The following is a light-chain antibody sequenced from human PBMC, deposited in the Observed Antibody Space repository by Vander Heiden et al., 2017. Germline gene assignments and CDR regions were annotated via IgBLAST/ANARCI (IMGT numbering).Light chain of an antibody. Sequence: IVLTQSPATLHLSPAERATLSCRASQSVTSYLAWYQQKPGQAPRLLIYDASNRANGIAARFSGSGCGTDVTLTISSLEPEDFAVYYCQQRSNWPPITFGQGTRLEIK. CDR2: DAS. CDR1: QSVTSY. J-gene: IGKJ5*01. V-gene: IGKV3-11*01. CDR3: QQRSNWPPIT.